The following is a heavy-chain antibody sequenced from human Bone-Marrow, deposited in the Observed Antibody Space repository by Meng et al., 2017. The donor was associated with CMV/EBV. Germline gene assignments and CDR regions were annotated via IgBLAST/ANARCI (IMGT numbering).Heavy chain of an antibody. J-gene: IGHJ3*02. CDR1: GGSFSGYY. CDR3: ARAGYYYGSGTYVPRDAFDI. V-gene: IGHV4-34*01. Sequence: GSLRLSCAVYGGSFSGYYWSWIRQPPGKGLEWIGEINHSGSTNYNPSLKSRVTISVDTSKNQFSLKLSSVTTADTAIYYCARAGYYYGSGTYVPRDAFDIWGQGTLVTVSS. CDR2: INHSGST. D-gene: IGHD3-10*01.